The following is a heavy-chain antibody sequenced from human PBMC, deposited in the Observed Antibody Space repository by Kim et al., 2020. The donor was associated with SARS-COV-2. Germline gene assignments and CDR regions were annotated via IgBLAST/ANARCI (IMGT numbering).Heavy chain of an antibody. J-gene: IGHJ4*02. CDR1: GGSITSYY. Sequence: SETLSLTCTVSGGSITSYYWSWIRQPPGKGLEWIGYIYYSGSTVRNPSLRSRVTMSADTSKNQFSLKLRSVTAADTAVYYCARLSDCSSYGCYAGNFDYWGQGTLVTVSS. D-gene: IGHD2-2*01. V-gene: IGHV4-59*01. CDR3: ARLSDCSSYGCYAGNFDY. CDR2: IYYSGST.